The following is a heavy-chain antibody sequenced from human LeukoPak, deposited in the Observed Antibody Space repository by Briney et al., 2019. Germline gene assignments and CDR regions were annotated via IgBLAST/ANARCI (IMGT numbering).Heavy chain of an antibody. Sequence: SETLSLTCTVSGGSISSSNYFWDWIRQPPGKGLEWIGEINHSGSTNYNPSLKSRVTISVDTSKNQFSLKLSSVTAADTAVYYCARSSVLRYSYGTYYFDYWGQGTLVTVSS. CDR1: GGSISSSNYF. CDR3: ARSSVLRYSYGTYYFDY. V-gene: IGHV4-39*07. CDR2: INHSGST. J-gene: IGHJ4*02. D-gene: IGHD5-18*01.